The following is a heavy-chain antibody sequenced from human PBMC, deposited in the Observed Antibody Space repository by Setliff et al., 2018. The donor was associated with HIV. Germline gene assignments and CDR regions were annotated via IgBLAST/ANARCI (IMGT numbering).Heavy chain of an antibody. CDR2: ISGSGGST. J-gene: IGHJ4*02. CDR3: AKDQSGYSYGGFDY. V-gene: IGHV3-23*01. Sequence: PGESLKISCAASGFTFSSYAMSWVRQAPGKGLEWVSAISGSGGSTYYADSVKGRFTISRDNSKNTLYLQMNSLRAEDTAVYYCAKDQSGYSYGGFDYWGQGTLVTVSS. CDR1: GFTFSSYA. D-gene: IGHD5-18*01.